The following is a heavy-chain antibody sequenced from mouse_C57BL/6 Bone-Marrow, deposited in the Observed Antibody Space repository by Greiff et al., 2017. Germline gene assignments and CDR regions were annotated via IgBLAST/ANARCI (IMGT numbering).Heavy chain of an antibody. CDR3: ARRDSKDAMDY. J-gene: IGHJ4*01. CDR1: GFTFSDYG. D-gene: IGHD2-5*01. Sequence: DVQLQESGGGLVKPGGSLKLSCAASGFTFSDYGMHWVRQAPEKGLEWVAYISSGSSTIYYADTVKGRYTLSRDNAKNTLFLQMTSLRSEDAAMYYCARRDSKDAMDYWGQGTSVTVSA. CDR2: ISSGSSTI. V-gene: IGHV5-17*01.